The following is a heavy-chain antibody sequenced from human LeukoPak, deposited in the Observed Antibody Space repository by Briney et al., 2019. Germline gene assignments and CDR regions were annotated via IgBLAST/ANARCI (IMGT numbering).Heavy chain of an antibody. CDR2: INHSGST. CDR3: ARNPPRYYDSSGPSRN. CDR1: GRSFSGYY. V-gene: IGHV4-34*01. D-gene: IGHD3-22*01. Sequence: PSETLSLTCAVYGRSFSGYYWSWIRQPPGKGLEWIGEINHSGSTNYNPSLKSRVTISVDTSKNQFSLKLSSVTAADTAVYYCARNPPRYYDSSGPSRNWGQGALVTVSS. J-gene: IGHJ4*02.